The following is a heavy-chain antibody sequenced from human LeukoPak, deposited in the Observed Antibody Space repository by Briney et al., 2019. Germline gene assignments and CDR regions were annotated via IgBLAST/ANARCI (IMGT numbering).Heavy chain of an antibody. CDR3: ASSLGYTYGWNS. CDR1: GDTFGSYA. J-gene: IGHJ4*02. Sequence: SVKVSCKASGDTFGSYALSWLRQAPGQGLEWMGGIIPIFGTANYAQKFQGRVTITADESTSTAYMDLSRLRCEDTAVYYCASSLGYTYGWNSWGQGTLVTVSS. V-gene: IGHV1-69*01. D-gene: IGHD5-18*01. CDR2: IIPIFGTA.